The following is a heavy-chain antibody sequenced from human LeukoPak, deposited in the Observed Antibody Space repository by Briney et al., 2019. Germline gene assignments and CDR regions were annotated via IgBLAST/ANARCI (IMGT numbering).Heavy chain of an antibody. V-gene: IGHV4-34*01. CDR2: INHRGST. CDR1: GGSFSGYY. J-gene: IGHJ5*02. Sequence: PSETLSLTCSAYGGSFSGYYWSWIRQPPGKGLEWIGEINHRGSTNYNPSLKSRVTISVDTSKNQFSLKLSSVTAADTAVYYCVRAVGPVGGYDSPWGQGTLVTVSS. D-gene: IGHD5-12*01. CDR3: VRAVGPVGGYDSP.